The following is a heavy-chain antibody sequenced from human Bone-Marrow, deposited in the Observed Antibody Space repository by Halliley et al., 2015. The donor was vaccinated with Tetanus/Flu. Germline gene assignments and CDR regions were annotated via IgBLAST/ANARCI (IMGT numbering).Heavy chain of an antibody. CDR2: IYSGGRT. CDR3: ARVYYGDEFDY. D-gene: IGHD4-17*01. J-gene: IGHJ4*02. Sequence: KGRGWVSVIYSGGRTYYADSVKGRFTISRDNSKNPLYLQMNSLRAEDTAVYYCARVYYGDEFDYWGQGTLVTVSS. V-gene: IGHV3-53*01.